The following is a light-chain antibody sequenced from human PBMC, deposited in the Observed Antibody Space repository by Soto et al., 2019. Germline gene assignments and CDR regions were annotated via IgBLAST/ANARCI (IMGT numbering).Light chain of an antibody. Sequence: QSVLTQPRSVSGSPGQSVTISCTGPSIDVGGSNYVSWYQQHPGKAPKLMIYDVSERPSGVPDRFSGSKSGNTASLTISGLQAEDEADYYCSSYTSSSTRVFGGGTKLTVL. V-gene: IGLV2-11*01. J-gene: IGLJ3*02. CDR2: DVS. CDR3: SSYTSSSTRV. CDR1: SIDVGGSNY.